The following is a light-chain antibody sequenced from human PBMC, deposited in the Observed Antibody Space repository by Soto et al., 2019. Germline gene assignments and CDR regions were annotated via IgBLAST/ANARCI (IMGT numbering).Light chain of an antibody. CDR2: EVS. Sequence: QSALTQPASVSGSPGQSITISCTGTSGDVGGYYYVSWYQQLPGKAPKLMISEVSNRPSGVSNRFSGSKSGSTASLTISGLQAEDEADYYCSSYTAGGTIFGTGTKV. V-gene: IGLV2-14*01. J-gene: IGLJ1*01. CDR3: SSYTAGGTI. CDR1: SGDVGGYYY.